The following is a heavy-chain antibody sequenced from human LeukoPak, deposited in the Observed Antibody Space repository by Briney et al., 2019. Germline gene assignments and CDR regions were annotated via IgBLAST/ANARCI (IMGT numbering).Heavy chain of an antibody. D-gene: IGHD1-26*01. CDR3: ASHSGSYFSYFDY. CDR1: GFTFSSYA. CDR2: ISGSGGST. Sequence: GGSLRLSCAASGFTFSSYAMSWVRQAPGKGLDWVSGISGSGGSTYYADSVKGRFTISRDNSKNTLYLQMNSLRAEDTAVYYCASHSGSYFSYFDYWGQGSLVTVSS. V-gene: IGHV3-23*01. J-gene: IGHJ4*02.